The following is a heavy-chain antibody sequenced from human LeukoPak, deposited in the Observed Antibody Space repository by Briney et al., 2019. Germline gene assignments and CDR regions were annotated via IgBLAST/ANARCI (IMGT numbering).Heavy chain of an antibody. V-gene: IGHV4-59*01. CDR1: GGSISSYY. Sequence: SETLSLTCTVSGGSISSYYWSWIRQPPGKGLEWIGYTSYSGSTNYNPSLKSRVTISIDTSKNQFSLKLSSVTAADTAVYYCARGASGYSYGWGQGTLVTVSS. CDR3: ARGASGYSYG. J-gene: IGHJ4*02. CDR2: TSYSGST. D-gene: IGHD5-18*01.